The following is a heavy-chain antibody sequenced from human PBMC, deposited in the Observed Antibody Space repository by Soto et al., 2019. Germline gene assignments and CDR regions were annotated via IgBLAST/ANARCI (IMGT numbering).Heavy chain of an antibody. CDR3: ARSTAELVRGGYYYYAMDG. Sequence: QVQLVQSGAEVKKPGPSVKVSCKASGGTFSTYTFSWVRQAPGQGLDWMGRIIPGLDVSNYAQKFQGRVTITADKSTTTAYMELSSLRSDDTAVDYCARSTAELVRGGYYYYAMDGWGQGTTVTVSS. J-gene: IGHJ6*02. CDR2: IIPGLDVS. CDR1: GGTFSTYT. D-gene: IGHD6-13*01. V-gene: IGHV1-69*02.